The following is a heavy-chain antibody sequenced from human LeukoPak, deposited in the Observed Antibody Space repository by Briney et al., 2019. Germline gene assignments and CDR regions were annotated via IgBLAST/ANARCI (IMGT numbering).Heavy chain of an antibody. Sequence: PSETLSLTCTVSGGSISSYYWSWIRQPPGKGLEWIGYIYYSGSTNYNPSLKSRVTISVDTSKNQFSLKLSSVTAADTAVYYCARDQYQRGSFDLWGRGTLVTVSS. CDR3: ARDQYQRGSFDL. CDR2: IYYSGST. V-gene: IGHV4-59*01. D-gene: IGHD1-26*01. CDR1: GGSISSYY. J-gene: IGHJ2*01.